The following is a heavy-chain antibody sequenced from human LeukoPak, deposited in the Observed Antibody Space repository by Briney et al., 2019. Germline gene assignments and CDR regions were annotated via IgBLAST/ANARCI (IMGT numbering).Heavy chain of an antibody. D-gene: IGHD3-9*01. J-gene: IGHJ4*02. CDR2: ISYGGDNK. CDR3: SRDGPRDYDILTALDY. CDR1: GFNFQIYA. V-gene: IGHV3-30*04. Sequence: GTSLRLSCAASGFNFQIYAIHWVRQAPGKGLEWVAIISYGGDNKYYADSVKGRFTISRDNSKSMLYLQMNGLRPEDTAVYYCSRDGPRDYDILTALDYWGQGTVVSVSS.